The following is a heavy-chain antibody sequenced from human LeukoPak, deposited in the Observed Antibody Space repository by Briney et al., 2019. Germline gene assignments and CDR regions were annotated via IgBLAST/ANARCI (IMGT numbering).Heavy chain of an antibody. CDR1: GGTFSSYA. CDR3: ARNLWFGELPYAFDI. D-gene: IGHD3-10*01. V-gene: IGHV1-69*04. J-gene: IGHJ3*02. Sequence: GASVKVSCKASGGTFSSYAISWVRQAPGQGLEWMGRIIPILGIANYAQKFQGRVTITADKSTSTAYMELRSLRSEDTAVYYCARNLWFGELPYAFDIWGQGTMVTVSS. CDR2: IIPILGIA.